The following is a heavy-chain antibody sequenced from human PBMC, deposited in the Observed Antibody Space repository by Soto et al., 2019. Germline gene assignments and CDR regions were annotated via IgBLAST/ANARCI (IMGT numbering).Heavy chain of an antibody. D-gene: IGHD6-13*01. V-gene: IGHV3-23*01. J-gene: IGHJ3*02. CDR3: AKDPEERSSSSDDAFDI. Sequence: GGSLRLSCAASGFTFSSYAMSWVRQAPGKGLEWVSAISGSGGSTYYADSVKGRFTISRDNSKNTLYLQMNSLRAEDTAVYYCAKDPEERSSSSDDAFDIWGQGTMVTVSS. CDR2: ISGSGGST. CDR1: GFTFSSYA.